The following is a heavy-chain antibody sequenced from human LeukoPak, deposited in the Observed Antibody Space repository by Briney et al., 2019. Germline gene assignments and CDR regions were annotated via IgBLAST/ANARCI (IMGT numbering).Heavy chain of an antibody. CDR1: GFTFSSYA. V-gene: IGHV3-30*04. D-gene: IGHD2-15*01. Sequence: PGGSLTLYCSAYGFTFSSYAMLWLRHAPGKELEWMAVLSYDGSNKYYADYVKGRFTISIDNSKNTRYLQMNSLRAEDTAVYSCASIRIPAGDFDCWGQAPLVIVSS. J-gene: IGHJ4*01. CDR3: ASIRIPAGDFDC. CDR2: LSYDGSNK.